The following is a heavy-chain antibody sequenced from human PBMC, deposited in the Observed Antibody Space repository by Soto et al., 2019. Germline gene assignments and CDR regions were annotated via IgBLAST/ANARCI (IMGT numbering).Heavy chain of an antibody. CDR2: VFYTGFT. CDR3: ATSQKGYNWNYFDH. D-gene: IGHD1-20*01. J-gene: IGHJ4*02. Sequence: SLTCAVSGASISGSYYYWAWLRQSPGKGPEWMGSVFYTGFTSYNPSLESRVSVSVDTSKSQFSLKLSAVTAADTAVYYCATSQKGYNWNYFDHWGQGALVTVSS. V-gene: IGHV4-39*01. CDR1: GASISGSYYY.